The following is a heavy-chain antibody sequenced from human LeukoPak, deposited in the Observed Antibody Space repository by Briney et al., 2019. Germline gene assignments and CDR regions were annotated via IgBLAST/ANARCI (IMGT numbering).Heavy chain of an antibody. CDR3: AKALGSGYPYNWFDP. CDR1: GFTFSSYA. Sequence: GGSLRLSCAASGFTFSSYAMSWVRQAPGKGLEWVSAISGSGGSTYYADSVKGRFTISRDNSENTLYLQMNSLRAEDAAVYYCAKALGSGYPYNWFDPWGQGTLVTVSS. J-gene: IGHJ5*02. V-gene: IGHV3-23*01. D-gene: IGHD3-22*01. CDR2: ISGSGGST.